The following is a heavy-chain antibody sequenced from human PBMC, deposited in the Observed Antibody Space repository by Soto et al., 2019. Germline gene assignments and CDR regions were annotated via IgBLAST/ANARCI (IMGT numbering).Heavy chain of an antibody. Sequence: LSLTCTVSGGSISSYYWSWIRQPPGKGLEWIGYIYYSGSTNYNPSLKSRVTISVDTSKNQVSLKLSSVTAADTAVFYCARGSSAYENFDYWGQGTQVTVSS. J-gene: IGHJ4*02. CDR2: IYYSGST. CDR3: ARGSSAYENFDY. V-gene: IGHV4-59*08. CDR1: GGSISSYY. D-gene: IGHD5-12*01.